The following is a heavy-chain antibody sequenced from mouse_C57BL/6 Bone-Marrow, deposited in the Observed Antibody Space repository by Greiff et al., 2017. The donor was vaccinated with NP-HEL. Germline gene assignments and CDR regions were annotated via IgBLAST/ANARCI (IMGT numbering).Heavy chain of an antibody. D-gene: IGHD1-1*01. CDR1: GYTFTSYG. CDR3: ARALYYYGSSYGV. J-gene: IGHJ1*03. V-gene: IGHV1-81*01. CDR2: IYPRSGNT. Sequence: VQLQQSGAELARPGASVKLSCKASGYTFTSYGISWVKQRTGQGLEWIGEIYPRSGNTYYNEKFKGKATLTADKSSSTAYMELRSLTSEDSAVYFCARALYYYGSSYGVWGTGTTVTVSS.